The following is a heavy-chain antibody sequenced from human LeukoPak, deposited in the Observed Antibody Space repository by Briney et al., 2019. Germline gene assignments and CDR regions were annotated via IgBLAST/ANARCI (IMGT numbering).Heavy chain of an antibody. CDR3: ARGSGYYYH. CDR2: IYYSGST. J-gene: IGHJ5*02. CDR1: GSSISSYY. Sequence: PSETLSLTCTVSGSSISSYYWSWIRQPPGKGLEWIEYIYYSGSTNYNPSLKSRVTMSVDTSRNQFSLKLSPVAAADTAVYYCARGSGYYYHWGQGTLVTVSS. V-gene: IGHV4-59*01. D-gene: IGHD5-12*01.